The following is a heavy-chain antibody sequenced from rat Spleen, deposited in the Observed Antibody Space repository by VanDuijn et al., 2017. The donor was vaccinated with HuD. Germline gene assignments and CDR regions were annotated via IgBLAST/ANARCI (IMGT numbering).Heavy chain of an antibody. CDR3: ARGGFFRH. CDR1: GFTFSNYY. CDR2: ISTGGDNT. Sequence: EVQLVESGGGLVQPGRSLKLSCAASGFTFSNYYMAWVRQAPTKGLEWVAYISTGGDNTYYRDSVKGRFTISRDTAQNNLYLQMNSLRSEDTATYYCARGGFFRHWGQGVMVTVSS. D-gene: IGHD1-6*01. V-gene: IGHV5-25*01. J-gene: IGHJ2*01.